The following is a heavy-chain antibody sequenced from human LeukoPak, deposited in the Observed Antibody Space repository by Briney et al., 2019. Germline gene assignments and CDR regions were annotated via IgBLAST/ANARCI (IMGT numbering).Heavy chain of an antibody. CDR1: GFTFNNNW. CDR3: AKIKEG. Sequence: GGSLRLSCAASGFTFNNNWMHWVRQAPGKGLVWVSRINSDGRTTTYADSVKGRFTISRDNAKNTLYLQMNSLRAEDTAVYYCAKIKEGWGQGTLVTVSS. V-gene: IGHV3-74*01. CDR2: INSDGRTT. J-gene: IGHJ4*02.